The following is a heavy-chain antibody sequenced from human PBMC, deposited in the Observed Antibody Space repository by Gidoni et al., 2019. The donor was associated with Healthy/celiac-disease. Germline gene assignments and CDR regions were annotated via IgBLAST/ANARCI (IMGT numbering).Heavy chain of an antibody. J-gene: IGHJ4*02. CDR2: IWYDGSNK. CDR3: AREGDGYNWYYFDY. D-gene: IGHD5-12*01. Sequence: QVQLVESGGGVVQPGRSLRLSCAASGFTFSSYGMHWVRQAPGKGLEWVAVIWYDGSNKYYADSVKGRFTISRDNSKNTLYLQMNSLRAEDTAVYYCAREGDGYNWYYFDYWGQGTLVTVSS. V-gene: IGHV3-33*01. CDR1: GFTFSSYG.